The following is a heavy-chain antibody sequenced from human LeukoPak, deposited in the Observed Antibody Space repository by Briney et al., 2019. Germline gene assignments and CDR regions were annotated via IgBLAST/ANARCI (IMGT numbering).Heavy chain of an antibody. V-gene: IGHV3-11*01. Sequence: PGGSLRLSCAASGFTFSDYYMSWIRQAPGKGLEWVSYISSSGSTIYYADSVKGRFTISRDNAKNSLYLQMNSLRAEDTAVYYRARRDYYDSSGYYYLDYWGQGTLVTVSS. D-gene: IGHD3-22*01. CDR3: ARRDYYDSSGYYYLDY. CDR1: GFTFSDYY. J-gene: IGHJ4*02. CDR2: ISSSGSTI.